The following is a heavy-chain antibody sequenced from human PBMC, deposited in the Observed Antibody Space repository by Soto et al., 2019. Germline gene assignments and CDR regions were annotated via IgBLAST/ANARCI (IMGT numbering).Heavy chain of an antibody. D-gene: IGHD4-17*01. J-gene: IGHJ4*02. V-gene: IGHV3-48*01. Sequence: EVQLVESGGGLVQPGGSLRLSCAASGFTFSSYSMNWVRQAPGKGLEWVSYISSSSSTIYYADSVKGRFTISRDNAKNSLYLQMTSLRAEDTAVYYCARDRAYGDTDYWGQGTLVTVSS. CDR2: ISSSSSTI. CDR3: ARDRAYGDTDY. CDR1: GFTFSSYS.